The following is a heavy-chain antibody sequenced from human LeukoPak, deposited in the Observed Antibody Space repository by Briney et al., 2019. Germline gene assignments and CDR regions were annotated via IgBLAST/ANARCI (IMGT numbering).Heavy chain of an antibody. J-gene: IGHJ6*03. CDR1: GFIFRNYG. Sequence: GGSLRLSCAASGFIFRNYGMSWVRQAPGKGREWVSSISNSGGNTYYADSVKGRFTISRDNSRNTLYLQMNSLRAEDTAVYYCAKDDGGSYYIYYYYMDVWGKGTTVTISS. CDR3: AKDDGGSYYIYYYYMDV. CDR2: ISNSGGNT. D-gene: IGHD1-26*01. V-gene: IGHV3-23*01.